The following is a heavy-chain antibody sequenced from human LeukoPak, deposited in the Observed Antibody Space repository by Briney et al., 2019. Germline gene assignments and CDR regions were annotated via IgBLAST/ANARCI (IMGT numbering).Heavy chain of an antibody. CDR1: GFTFDTAW. J-gene: IGHJ5*02. V-gene: IGHV3-15*01. Sequence: GGSLRLSCAASGFTFDTAWMTWVRQAPGKGLEWVGRIKSETDGGTTDYAAPVKGRFTISRDDSRNTLYLQMNSLKTEDTAVYYCSTPSGAPTTLSPSFGAWGQGALVTVSS. D-gene: IGHD5-12*01. CDR2: IKSETDGGTT. CDR3: STPSGAPTTLSPSFGA.